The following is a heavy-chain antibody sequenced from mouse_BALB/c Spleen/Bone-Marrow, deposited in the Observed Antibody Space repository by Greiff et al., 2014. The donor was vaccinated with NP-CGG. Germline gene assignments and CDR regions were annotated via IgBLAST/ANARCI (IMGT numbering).Heavy chain of an antibody. Sequence: QVQLKESGPGLVAPSPSLSITCTVSGFSLTDYGLSWIRQPPGKGLEWLGVIWGGGITYYNSTLKSRLSISKDNSKSQVFLKMNSLQTDDTAMYYCAKHDTTVVLDYWGQGTTLTVSS. V-gene: IGHV2-6-5*01. CDR1: GFSLTDYG. CDR2: IWGGGIT. D-gene: IGHD1-1*01. J-gene: IGHJ2*01. CDR3: AKHDTTVVLDY.